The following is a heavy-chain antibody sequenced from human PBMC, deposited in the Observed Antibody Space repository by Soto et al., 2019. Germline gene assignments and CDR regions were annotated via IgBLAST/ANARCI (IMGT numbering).Heavy chain of an antibody. CDR2: IYHGDSDT. V-gene: IGHV5-51*01. D-gene: IGHD6-13*01. CDR3: ARLPSGYSSSWYVGGDY. CDR1: GYSFTSYW. Sequence: GESLKISCKGSGYSFTSYWIGWVRKLPGKGLEWMGNIYHGDSDTRYSPSFQGQVTIQAAKSISTAYLQWSSLKASDPAMYYCARLPSGYSSSWYVGGDYWGQGTLVTVSS. J-gene: IGHJ4*02.